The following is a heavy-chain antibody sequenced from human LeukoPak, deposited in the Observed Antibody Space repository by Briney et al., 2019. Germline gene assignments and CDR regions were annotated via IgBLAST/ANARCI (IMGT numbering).Heavy chain of an antibody. V-gene: IGHV3-23*01. CDR3: AKVPSYYDSSGYYPLDY. CDR2: ISGSGGST. CDR1: GFTFSSYG. J-gene: IGHJ4*02. D-gene: IGHD3-22*01. Sequence: PGGSLRLSCAASGFTFSSYGMSWVRQAPGKGLEWVSAISGSGGSTYYADSVKGRFTISRDNSKNTLYLQMNSLRAEDTAVYYCAKVPSYYDSSGYYPLDYWGQGTLVTVSS.